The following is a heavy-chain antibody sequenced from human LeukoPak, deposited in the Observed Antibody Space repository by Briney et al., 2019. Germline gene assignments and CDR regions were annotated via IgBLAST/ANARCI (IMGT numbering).Heavy chain of an antibody. V-gene: IGHV4-30-2*01. CDR1: GGSISSGGYS. D-gene: IGHD4-17*01. Sequence: SQTLSLTCAVSGGSISSGGYSWSWIRQPPGKGLEWIGYIYHSGSTYYNPSLKSRVTISVDRPKNQFSLKLSSVTAADTAVYYCARLVKAPYGDYFDYWGQGTLVTVSS. CDR2: IYHSGST. CDR3: ARLVKAPYGDYFDY. J-gene: IGHJ4*02.